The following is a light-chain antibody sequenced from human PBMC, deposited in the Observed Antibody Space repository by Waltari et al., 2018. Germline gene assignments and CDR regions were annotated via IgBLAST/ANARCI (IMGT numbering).Light chain of an antibody. V-gene: IGLV1-44*01. CDR2: SNY. J-gene: IGLJ2*01. CDR3: AAWDDSLNGVI. Sequence: QSVLTQPPAAAGTPGKNVTLACSGSTANIKRNRLSFFQQVPGTAPKLLIFSNYQRPSGVPDRFSGSKSGTSASLAISGLQSDDEADYYCAAWDDSLNGVIFGGGTKLTVL. CDR1: TANIKRNR.